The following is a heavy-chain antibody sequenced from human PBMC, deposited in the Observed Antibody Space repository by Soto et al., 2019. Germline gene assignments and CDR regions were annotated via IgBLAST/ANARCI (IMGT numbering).Heavy chain of an antibody. CDR3: ARLRKHYCMDA. CDR1: DGSISGLY. D-gene: IGHD4-17*01. J-gene: IGHJ6*03. CDR2: IYSSGTT. V-gene: IGHV4-59*08. Sequence: QVQLQESGPGLVRPSETLSLTCSVSDGSISGLYWTWVRQSPGKGLEWIGWIYSSGTTNYNPSLKSRVAFSVDKYKNQFSLKLTSVTAADTAIYYCARLRKHYCMDAWGKGNTVAVS.